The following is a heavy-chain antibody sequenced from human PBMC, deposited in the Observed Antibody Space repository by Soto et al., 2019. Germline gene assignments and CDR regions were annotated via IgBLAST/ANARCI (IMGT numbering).Heavy chain of an antibody. CDR1: GGSISSGDYY. CDR2: IYYSGST. J-gene: IGHJ4*02. D-gene: IGHD2-2*02. V-gene: IGHV4-30-4*01. CDR3: ARAVVVPAAIGPFDY. Sequence: SETLSLTCTVSGGSISSGDYYWSWIRQPPGKGLEWIGYIYYSGSTYYNPSLKSRVTISVDTSKNQFSLKLSSVTAADTAVYYCARAVVVPAAIGPFDYWGQGTLVTVS.